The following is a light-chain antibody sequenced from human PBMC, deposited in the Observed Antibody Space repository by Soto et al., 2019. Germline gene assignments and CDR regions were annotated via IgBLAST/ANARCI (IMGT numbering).Light chain of an antibody. J-gene: IGKJ2*01. CDR2: DTF. CDR3: QHRTSRYT. CDR1: QSVSSY. Sequence: EIVMTQSPATLSVSPGERATLSCRASQSVSSYLAWYQHRPGQAPRLLIYDTFNRATGVPARFSGSGSGTDFTLTISSLEPEDFAVYYCQHRTSRYTFGQGTK. V-gene: IGKV3-11*01.